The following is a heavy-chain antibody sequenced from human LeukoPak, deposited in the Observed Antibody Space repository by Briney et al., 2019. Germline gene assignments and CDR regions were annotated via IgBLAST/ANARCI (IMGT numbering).Heavy chain of an antibody. CDR2: FDPEDGET. CDR3: ATVGWVERPSSWPYNWFDP. D-gene: IGHD6-13*01. V-gene: IGHV1-24*01. CDR1: GGTFSSYA. J-gene: IGHJ5*02. Sequence: ASVKVSCKASGGTFSSYAISWVRQAPGQGLEWMGGFDPEDGETIYAQKFQGRVTMTEDTSTDTAYMELSSLRSEDTAVYYCATVGWVERPSSWPYNWFDPWGQGTLVTVSS.